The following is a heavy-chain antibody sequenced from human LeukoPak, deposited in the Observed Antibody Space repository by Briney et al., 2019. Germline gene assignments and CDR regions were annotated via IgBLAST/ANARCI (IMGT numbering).Heavy chain of an antibody. CDR1: GYTFTSYG. D-gene: IGHD5-12*01. CDR2: ISAYNGNT. V-gene: IGHV1-18*01. J-gene: IGHJ4*02. CDR3: ARDRDGWLRIATPDY. Sequence: ASVKVSCKASGYTFTSYGISWVRQAPGQGLEWMGWISAYNGNTNYAQKLQGRVTMTTDTSTSTAYMELRSLRSDDTAVYYCARDRDGWLRIATPDYWGQGTLVTVSS.